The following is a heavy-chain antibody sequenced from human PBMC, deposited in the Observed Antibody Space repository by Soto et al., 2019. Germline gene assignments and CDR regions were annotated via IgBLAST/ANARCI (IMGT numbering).Heavy chain of an antibody. V-gene: IGHV4-59*01. D-gene: IGHD6-13*01. CDR1: GGSISSYY. J-gene: IGHJ4*02. CDR2: IYYSGST. Sequence: QVQLQESGPGLVKPSETLSLTCTVSGGSISSYYWSWIRQPPGKGLEWIGYIYYSGSTNYNPSLKSRATTSVDTSKNLFSLKLSSVTAADTAVYYCARESIAAAGAVDYWGQGTLVTVSS. CDR3: ARESIAAAGAVDY.